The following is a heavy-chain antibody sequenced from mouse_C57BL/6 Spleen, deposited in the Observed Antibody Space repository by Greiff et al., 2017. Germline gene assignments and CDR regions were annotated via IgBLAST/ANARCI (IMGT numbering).Heavy chain of an antibody. CDR3: ARVSTTVDRFAY. V-gene: IGHV1-50*01. Sequence: QVQLQQPGAELVKPGASVKLSCKASGYTFTSYWMQWVKQRPGQGLEWIGEIDPSDSYTNYNQKFKGKATLTVDTSSSTAYMQLSSLTSEDSAVYYCARVSTTVDRFAYWGQGTLVTVSA. D-gene: IGHD1-1*01. CDR2: IDPSDSYT. J-gene: IGHJ3*01. CDR1: GYTFTSYW.